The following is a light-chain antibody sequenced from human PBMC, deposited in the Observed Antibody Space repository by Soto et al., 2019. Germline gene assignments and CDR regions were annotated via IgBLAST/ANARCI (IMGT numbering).Light chain of an antibody. Sequence: DIQMTQSPSTLSASAGDRVTITCRASQSISTWLAWYQQRPGKAPKLLIHEASSLESGVPSRFSGSGSETEFTLTISSLQPDDFVTYYCQQYNSYPLTFGGGTKVEIK. CDR1: QSISTW. V-gene: IGKV1-5*03. CDR3: QQYNSYPLT. CDR2: EAS. J-gene: IGKJ4*01.